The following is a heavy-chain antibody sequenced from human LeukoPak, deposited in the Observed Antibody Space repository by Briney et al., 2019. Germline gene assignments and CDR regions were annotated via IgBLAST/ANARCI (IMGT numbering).Heavy chain of an antibody. CDR3: ARDHGDSSSRVFDY. CDR2: INPNSGGT. D-gene: IGHD6-13*01. J-gene: IGHJ4*02. CDR1: GYTFTGYY. Sequence: EASVKVSCKASGYTFTGYYMHWVRQAPGQGLEWMGWINPNSGGTNYAQKFQGWVTMTRDTSISTAYMELSRLRSDDTAVYYCARDHGDSSSRVFDYWGQGTLVTVSS. V-gene: IGHV1-2*04.